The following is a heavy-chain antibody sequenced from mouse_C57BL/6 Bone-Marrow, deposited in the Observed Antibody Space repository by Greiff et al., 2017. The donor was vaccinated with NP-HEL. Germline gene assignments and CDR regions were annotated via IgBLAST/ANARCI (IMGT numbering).Heavy chain of an antibody. D-gene: IGHD2-10*01. CDR1: GYTFTSYW. CDR3: ARGTYWDAMDY. CDR2: INPSSGYT. J-gene: IGHJ4*01. Sequence: QVQLQQSGAELAQPGASVKLSCKASGYTFTSYWMHWVQQRPGQGLEWIGYINPSSGYTKYNQKFKDKATVTADKSYSTAYMQLSSLTYEDSAVYYCARGTYWDAMDYWGQGTSVTVSS. V-gene: IGHV1-7*01.